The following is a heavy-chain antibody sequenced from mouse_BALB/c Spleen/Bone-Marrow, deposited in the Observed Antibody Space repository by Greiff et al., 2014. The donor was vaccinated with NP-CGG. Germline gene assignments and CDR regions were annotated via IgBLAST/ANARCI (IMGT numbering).Heavy chain of an antibody. CDR2: IWAGGST. Sequence: QVQLKESGPGLVAPSQSLSITRTVSGFSLTSYGVHWVRQPPGKGPEWLGVIWAGGSTNYNSALMSRLSISKDNSKSQVFLKMNSLQTDDTAMYYCASNPYFDYWGQGTTLTVSS. J-gene: IGHJ2*01. CDR3: ASNPYFDY. D-gene: IGHD6-1*01. CDR1: GFSLTSYG. V-gene: IGHV2-9*02.